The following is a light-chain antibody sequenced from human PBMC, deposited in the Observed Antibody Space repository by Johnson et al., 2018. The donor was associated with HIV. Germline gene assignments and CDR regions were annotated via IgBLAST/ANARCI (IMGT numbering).Light chain of an antibody. Sequence: QSVLTQPPSVSAAPGQKVTISCSGSSSNIGNNYVSWYQQLPGTAPKLLIYENNKRPSGIPYRFSGSKSGTSATLGITGLQTGDEADYYCETWDNSLTVFGTGPNVPVL. J-gene: IGLJ1*01. CDR1: SSNIGNNY. V-gene: IGLV1-51*02. CDR2: ENN. CDR3: ETWDNSLTV.